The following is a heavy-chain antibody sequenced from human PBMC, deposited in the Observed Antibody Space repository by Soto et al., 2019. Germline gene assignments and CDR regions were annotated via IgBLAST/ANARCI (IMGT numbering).Heavy chain of an antibody. Sequence: GGSLRLSCAASGFTFSSYGMHWVRQAPGKGLEWVAVIWYDGSNKYYADSVKGRFTISRDNSKNTLYLQMNSLRAEDTAVYYCASSSPYPGVPAVRENWFDPWGQGTLVTASS. V-gene: IGHV3-33*01. J-gene: IGHJ5*02. CDR3: ASSSPYPGVPAVRENWFDP. D-gene: IGHD2-2*01. CDR2: IWYDGSNK. CDR1: GFTFSSYG.